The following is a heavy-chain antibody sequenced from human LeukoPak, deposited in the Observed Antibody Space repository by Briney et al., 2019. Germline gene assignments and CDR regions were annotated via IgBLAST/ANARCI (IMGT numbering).Heavy chain of an antibody. D-gene: IGHD3-22*01. V-gene: IGHV1-69*05. CDR2: IIPIFGTA. CDR1: GGTFSSYA. Sequence: GASVKVSCKASGGTFSSYAISWVRQAPGQGLEWMGGIIPIFGTANYAQKFQGRLTITTDESTSTAYMELSSLRSEDTAVYYCARDTDPYYYESSGSNWFDPWGQGTLVTVSS. J-gene: IGHJ5*02. CDR3: ARDTDPYYYESSGSNWFDP.